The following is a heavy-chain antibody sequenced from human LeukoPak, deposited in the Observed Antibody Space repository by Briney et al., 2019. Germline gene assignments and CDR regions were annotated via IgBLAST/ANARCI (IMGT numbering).Heavy chain of an antibody. Sequence: GGSLRLSCAASGFTFDDYGMSWVRQAPGKGLEWVSGINWNGGSTGYADSVKGRFTISRDNAKNSLYLQMNSLRAEDTAVYYCARTYCSSTSCYDYYMDVWGKGTTVTVSS. CDR3: ARTYCSSTSCYDYYMDV. V-gene: IGHV3-20*04. CDR2: INWNGGST. J-gene: IGHJ6*03. D-gene: IGHD2-2*01. CDR1: GFTFDDYG.